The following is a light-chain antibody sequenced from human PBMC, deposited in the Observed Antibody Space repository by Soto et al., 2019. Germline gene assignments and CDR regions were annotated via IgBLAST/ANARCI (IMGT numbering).Light chain of an antibody. Sequence: QSVLTQPASVSGSPGQSITISCTGSSSDFGAYDYVSWYQQHPGKAPKLMIYDVSYRPSGVSNRFSGSKSGNTASLTISGLQAEDEAVYYCSSYATDSTDVVFGGGTKLTVL. CDR2: DVS. J-gene: IGLJ2*01. CDR3: SSYATDSTDVV. V-gene: IGLV2-14*01. CDR1: SSDFGAYDY.